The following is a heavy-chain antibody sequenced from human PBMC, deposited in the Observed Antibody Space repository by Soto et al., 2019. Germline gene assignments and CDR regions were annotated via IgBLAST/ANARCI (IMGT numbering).Heavy chain of an antibody. Sequence: GGSLRLSCAASGFSFSIYWMSWVRQAPGKGLEWVANIKQDGSEKNYVDSVKGRFTISRDNAKNSVYLQMNSLRAEDTAVYYCARVSLGPWVDYWGQGTLVTVSS. CDR2: IKQDGSEK. CDR1: GFSFSIYW. J-gene: IGHJ4*02. CDR3: ARVSLGPWVDY. D-gene: IGHD6-13*01. V-gene: IGHV3-7*04.